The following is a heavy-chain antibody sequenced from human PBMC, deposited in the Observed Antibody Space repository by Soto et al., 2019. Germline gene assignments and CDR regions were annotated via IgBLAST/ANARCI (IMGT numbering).Heavy chain of an antibody. Sequence: SETLSLTCAVYGGSFSGYYWSWIRQPPGKGLEWIGEINHSGSTNYNPSLKSRVTISVDTSKNQFSLKLSSVTAADTAVYYCARARIFGVVSNYYYGMDVWGQGTRVTVYS. D-gene: IGHD3-3*01. CDR2: INHSGST. CDR1: GGSFSGYY. V-gene: IGHV4-34*01. CDR3: ARARIFGVVSNYYYGMDV. J-gene: IGHJ6*02.